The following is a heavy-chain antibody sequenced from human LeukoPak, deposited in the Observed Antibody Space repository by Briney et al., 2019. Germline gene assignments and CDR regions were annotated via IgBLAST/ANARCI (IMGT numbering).Heavy chain of an antibody. D-gene: IGHD2-2*01. J-gene: IGHJ6*03. CDR2: IYTSGST. CDR1: GGSISRGSYY. CDR3: ARGVVVPAASRVAYYYYYMDV. V-gene: IGHV4-61*02. Sequence: SETLSLTCAVCGGSISRGSYYWSWIRQPAGKGLERIGRIYTSGSTNYNPSLKSRVTISVDTSKNQFSLKLSSVTAADTAVYYCARGVVVPAASRVAYYYYYMDVWGKGTTVTVSS.